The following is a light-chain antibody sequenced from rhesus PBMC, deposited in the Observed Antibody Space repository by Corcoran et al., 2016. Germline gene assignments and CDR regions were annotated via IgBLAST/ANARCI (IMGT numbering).Light chain of an antibody. CDR1: QSIGSW. CDR3: LQYRSSPFT. Sequence: DIQMTQSPSSLSATVGDTGTITCRAGQSIGSWLDWYQQKPGKAPKLLFYKASSWQSGVPSRFSGMGARTDFTLTLSSLQPDDFATYYCLQYRSSPFTFGPGTKLDIK. J-gene: IGKJ3*01. V-gene: IGKV1-22*01. CDR2: KAS.